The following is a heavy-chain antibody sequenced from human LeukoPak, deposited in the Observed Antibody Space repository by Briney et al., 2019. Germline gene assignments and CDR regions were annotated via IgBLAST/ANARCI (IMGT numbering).Heavy chain of an antibody. CDR2: ISGSGGST. Sequence: GGSLRLSCAASEFTFSSYAMSWVRQAPGKGLEWVSAISGSGGSTYYADSVKGRFTISRDNSKNTLYLQMNSLRAEDTAVYYCAKSGEWLLLYYFDFWGQGTLVTVSS. J-gene: IGHJ4*02. D-gene: IGHD3-22*01. CDR1: EFTFSSYA. V-gene: IGHV3-23*01. CDR3: AKSGEWLLLYYFDF.